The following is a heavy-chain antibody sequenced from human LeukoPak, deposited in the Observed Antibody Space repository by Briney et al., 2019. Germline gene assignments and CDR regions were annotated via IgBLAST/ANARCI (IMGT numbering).Heavy chain of an antibody. J-gene: IGHJ5*02. CDR1: GGTFSSYA. CDR3: AVVAATPPWFDP. V-gene: IGHV1-69*13. CDR2: IIPIFGTA. Sequence: ASVKVSCKASGGTFSSYAISWVRQAPGQGLEWMGGIIPIFGTANYAQKFQGRVTITADESTSTAYMELSSLRSEDTAVYYCAVVAATPPWFDPWGQGNLVTVSS. D-gene: IGHD2-15*01.